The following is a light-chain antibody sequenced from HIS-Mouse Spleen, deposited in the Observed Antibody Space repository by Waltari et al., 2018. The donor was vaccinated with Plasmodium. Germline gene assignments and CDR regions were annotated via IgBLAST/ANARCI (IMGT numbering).Light chain of an antibody. Sequence: SYELTQPPSVSVSPGQTARLTCSGDALPKQYAYWYQQKPGQAPLLGIYKDSERPSGIPGRFSGSSSGTTVTLTISGVQAEDEADYYCQSADSSGTDRVFGGGTKLTVL. J-gene: IGLJ2*01. V-gene: IGLV3-25*03. CDR2: KDS. CDR1: ALPKQY. CDR3: QSADSSGTDRV.